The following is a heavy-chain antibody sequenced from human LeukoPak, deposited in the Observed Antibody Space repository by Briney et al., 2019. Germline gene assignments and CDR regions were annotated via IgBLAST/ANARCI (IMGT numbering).Heavy chain of an antibody. V-gene: IGHV3-7*01. J-gene: IGHJ4*02. D-gene: IGHD1-26*01. CDR1: GFTFSSYS. CDR3: ARMIVGASDY. Sequence: TGGSLRLSCAASGFTFSSYSMNWVRQAPGKGLEWVANIKQDGSEKYYVDSVKGRFTISRDNAKNSLYLQMNSLRAEDTAVYYCARMIVGASDYWGQGTLVTVSS. CDR2: IKQDGSEK.